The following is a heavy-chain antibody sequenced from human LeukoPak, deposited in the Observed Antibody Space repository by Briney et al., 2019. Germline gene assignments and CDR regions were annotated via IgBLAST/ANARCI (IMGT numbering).Heavy chain of an antibody. D-gene: IGHD2-21*02. V-gene: IGHV3-7*03. CDR1: GFTFSSYW. J-gene: IGHJ3*02. CDR2: IKQDGSEK. Sequence: GGSLRLSCAASGFTFSSYWMSWVRQAPGKGLEWVANIKQDGSEKYYVDSVKGRFTISRDNAKNSLYLQMNCLRAEDTAVYYCARVTAMGRYAFDIWGQGTMVTVSS. CDR3: ARVTAMGRYAFDI.